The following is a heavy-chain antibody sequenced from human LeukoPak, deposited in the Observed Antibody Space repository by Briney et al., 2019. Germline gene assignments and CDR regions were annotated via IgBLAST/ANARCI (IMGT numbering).Heavy chain of an antibody. CDR1: GGSISSYY. D-gene: IGHD1-26*01. CDR2: IYYSGST. Sequence: SETLSLTCTVSGGSISSYYWSWIRQPPGKGLEWIGYIYYSGSTNYNPSLKSRVTISVDTSKNQFSLKLSSATAADTAVYYCARYSGSRSGGYYFDYWGQGTLVTVSS. V-gene: IGHV4-59*01. J-gene: IGHJ4*02. CDR3: ARYSGSRSGGYYFDY.